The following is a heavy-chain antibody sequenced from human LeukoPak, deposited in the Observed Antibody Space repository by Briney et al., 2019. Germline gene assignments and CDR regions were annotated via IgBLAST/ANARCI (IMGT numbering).Heavy chain of an antibody. V-gene: IGHV3-15*01. CDR1: GFTFSNAG. CDR3: TTEFKELGSFFYFYYMDV. CDR2: IKTKSEGGTT. D-gene: IGHD3-10*01. J-gene: IGHJ6*03. Sequence: GGSLRLSCTAPGFTFSNAGMNWVRQAPGKGLEWVGRIKTKSEGGTTDYAAPAKGRVTISRDDSKNALFLQMDSLKSDDTAMYYCTTEFKELGSFFYFYYMDVWGTGTTVTISS.